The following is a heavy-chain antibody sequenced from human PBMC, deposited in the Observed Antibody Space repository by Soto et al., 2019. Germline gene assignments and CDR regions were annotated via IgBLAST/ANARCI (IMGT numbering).Heavy chain of an antibody. Sequence: QLQLQESGPGLVKPSETLSLTCTVSGGSISSSSYYWGWIRQPPGKGLEWIGSIYYSGSTYYNPSLKSRVTISVDTSKNQFSLILNSVTAADTAVYYCARQGYCSGGSCSLYYYYMDVWGKGTAVTVSS. CDR2: IYYSGST. CDR3: ARQGYCSGGSCSLYYYYMDV. V-gene: IGHV4-39*01. J-gene: IGHJ6*03. CDR1: GGSISSSSYY. D-gene: IGHD2-15*01.